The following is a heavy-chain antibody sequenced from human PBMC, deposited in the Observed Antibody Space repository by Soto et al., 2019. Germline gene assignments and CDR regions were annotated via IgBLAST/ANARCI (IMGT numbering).Heavy chain of an antibody. D-gene: IGHD2-2*02. CDR3: ARAPGYCNSTICYIDTSDI. Sequence: ASVKVSCKPSGYTFTSSGISWVRQAPGQGLEWMGWISGYNGNTNYAQKFRGRVTMTTDTSTTTAYMEVRSLRADDTAVYYCARAPGYCNSTICYIDTSDIWGQGTKVTVSS. CDR2: ISGYNGNT. V-gene: IGHV1-18*01. CDR1: GYTFTSSG. J-gene: IGHJ3*02.